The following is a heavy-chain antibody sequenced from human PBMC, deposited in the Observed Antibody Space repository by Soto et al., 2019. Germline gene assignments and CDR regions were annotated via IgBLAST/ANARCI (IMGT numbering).Heavy chain of an antibody. CDR1: GYTFTGHY. D-gene: IGHD1-26*01. V-gene: IGHV1-2*02. CDR3: AKGGAIVAAGTRVYLYNAMDV. J-gene: IGHJ6*02. CDR2: TNPNSGDT. Sequence: ASVKVSCKASGYTFTGHYVHWVRQAPGQGLEWMGWTNPNSGDTYLAQRFQGRVTMNRDTSIGTAYMELRGLTSDDTAEYYCAKGGAIVAAGTRVYLYNAMDVWGQGTTVTVSS.